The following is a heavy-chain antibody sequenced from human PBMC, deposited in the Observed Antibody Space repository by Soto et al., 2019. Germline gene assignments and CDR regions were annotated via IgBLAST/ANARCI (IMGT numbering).Heavy chain of an antibody. CDR1: GYTFTSYG. CDR3: ASTYYYDSSGYYYALGY. Sequence: ASVKVSCKASGYTFTSYGISWVRQAPGQGLEWMGWISAYNGNTNYAQKLQGRVTMTTDTSTSTAYMELRSLRSDDTAVYYCASTYYYDSSGYYYALGYWGQGTLVTVSS. D-gene: IGHD3-22*01. V-gene: IGHV1-18*01. CDR2: ISAYNGNT. J-gene: IGHJ4*02.